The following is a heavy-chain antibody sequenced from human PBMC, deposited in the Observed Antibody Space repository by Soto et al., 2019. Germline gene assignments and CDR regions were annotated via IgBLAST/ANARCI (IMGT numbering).Heavy chain of an antibody. CDR1: GYTFTSYY. J-gene: IGHJ6*02. CDR3: ARDLIVDEVSKYYYYGMDV. D-gene: IGHD3-16*02. CDR2: INPSGGST. Sequence: GASVKVSCKASGYTFTSYYMHWVRQAPGQGLEWMGIINPSGGSTSYAQKFQGRVTMTRDTSTSTVYMELSSLRSEDTAVYYCARDLIVDEVSKYYYYGMDVWGQGTTVTVSS. V-gene: IGHV1-46*01.